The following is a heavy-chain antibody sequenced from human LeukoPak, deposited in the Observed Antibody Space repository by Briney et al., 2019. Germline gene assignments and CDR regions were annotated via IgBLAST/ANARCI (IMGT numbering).Heavy chain of an antibody. CDR2: INPNSGGT. CDR3: ARDLGGSYYDY. V-gene: IGHV1-2*06. J-gene: IGHJ4*02. CDR1: GYTFTGYY. D-gene: IGHD1-26*01. Sequence: ASVKVSCKASGYTFTGYYMRWVRQAPGQGLEWMGRINPNSGGTNYAQKFQGRVTMTRDTSISTAYMELSRLRPDDTAVYYCARDLGGSYYDYWGQGTLVTVSS.